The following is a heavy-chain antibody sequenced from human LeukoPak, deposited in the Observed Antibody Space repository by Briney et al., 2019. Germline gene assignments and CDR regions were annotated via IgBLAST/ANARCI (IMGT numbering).Heavy chain of an antibody. D-gene: IGHD3-3*01. CDR2: IISSSSTI. CDR3: ASGLGFLEWLPSDFDY. V-gene: IGHV3-48*01. CDR1: GFTFSSYS. Sequence: GGSLRLSCAASGFTFSSYSMNWVRQAPGEGLEWVSYIISSSSTIYYAESVKSRFTISVDNSKNPPSLQMSSVSAEDTAVYYCASGLGFLEWLPSDFDYWGQGTLVTVSS. J-gene: IGHJ4*02.